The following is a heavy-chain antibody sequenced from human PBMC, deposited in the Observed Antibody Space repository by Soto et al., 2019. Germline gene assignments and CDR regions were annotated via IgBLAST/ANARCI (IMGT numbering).Heavy chain of an antibody. Sequence: QVQLVQSGAEVKKPGSSVKVSCKASGGTFSSYAISWVRQAPGQGLEWMGGIIPIFGTANYAQKFQGRVTITADESTSTAYMELSSLRSEDTAVYYCATEHPGGVVVKYGMDVWGQGTTVTVSS. CDR3: ATEHPGGVVVKYGMDV. V-gene: IGHV1-69*12. CDR1: GGTFSSYA. CDR2: IIPIFGTA. D-gene: IGHD3-22*01. J-gene: IGHJ6*02.